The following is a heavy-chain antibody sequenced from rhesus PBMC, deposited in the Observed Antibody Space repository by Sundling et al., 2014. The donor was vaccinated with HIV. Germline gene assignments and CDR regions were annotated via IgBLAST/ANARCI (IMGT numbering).Heavy chain of an antibody. J-gene: IGHJ6*01. D-gene: IGHD2-8*01. CDR3: AKDFGYCSGGVCYARYYYGLDS. V-gene: IGHV3-103*01. Sequence: EVQLVESGGGLAKPGGSLRLSCAASGFTFSSYTMHWVRQAPGKGLEWVSAISSGGSTYYADSVKGRFTISRDNSKNTLSLQMNSLRAEDTAVYYCAKDFGYCSGGVCYARYYYGLDSWGQGVVVTVSS. CDR2: ISSGGST. CDR1: GFTFSSYT.